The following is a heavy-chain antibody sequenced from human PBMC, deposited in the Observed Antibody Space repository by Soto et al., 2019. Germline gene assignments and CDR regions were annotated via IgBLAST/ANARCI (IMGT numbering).Heavy chain of an antibody. CDR3: AKDSGTMIVVPLSDLFDP. J-gene: IGHJ5*02. D-gene: IGHD3-22*01. CDR2: ISGSGGST. V-gene: IGHV3-23*01. CDR1: GFTFSSYA. Sequence: GGSLRLSCAASGFTFSSYAMSWVRQAPGKGMEWVSAISGSGGSTYYADSVKGRFTISRDNSKNTLYLQMNSLRAEDTAVYYCAKDSGTMIVVPLSDLFDPWGQGTLVTVSS.